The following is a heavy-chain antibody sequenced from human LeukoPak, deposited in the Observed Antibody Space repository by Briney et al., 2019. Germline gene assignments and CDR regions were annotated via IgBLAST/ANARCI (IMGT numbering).Heavy chain of an antibody. Sequence: AAVRVPSTASGYIFTNYYVYWGRQTPGEGVERVGVVNPSGGSPTYAQKFQGRVIVPRDTTTSTVYIELFSLTSEDTSVYYCAGTSGWYQFLFDYWGQGTLVTVSS. CDR1: GYIFTNYY. CDR3: AGTSGWYQFLFDY. J-gene: IGHJ4*02. D-gene: IGHD6-19*01. V-gene: IGHV1-46*01. CDR2: VNPSGGSP.